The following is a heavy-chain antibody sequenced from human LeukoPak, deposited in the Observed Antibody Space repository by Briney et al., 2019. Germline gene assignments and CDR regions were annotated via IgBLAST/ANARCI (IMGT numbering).Heavy chain of an antibody. CDR2: IKQDG. V-gene: IGHV3-7*01. CDR3: ARVADFWSGYYTDAFEI. D-gene: IGHD3-3*01. J-gene: IGHJ3*02. CDR1: GFRFSSYS. Sequence: GGSLRHSCAASGFRFSSYSMSWVRQAPGKGLEWVANIKQDGVDSVKGRFTISRDNAKNSLYLQMNSLRVEDTAVYYCARVADFWSGYYTDAFEIWGQGTMVTVSS.